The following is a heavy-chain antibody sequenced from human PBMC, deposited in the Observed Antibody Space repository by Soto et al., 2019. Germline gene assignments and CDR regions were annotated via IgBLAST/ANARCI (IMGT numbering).Heavy chain of an antibody. J-gene: IGHJ5*02. V-gene: IGHV1-69*13. Sequence: ASVKVSCKASGGTFSSYGISWARQAPGQGLEWMGGIIPIFGTADYAQKFQGRLTITADESTTTAYMEMSSLRSEDTAVYYCARDGRYCGSSSCYVGLYNWFDPWGQGTLVTVSS. CDR1: GGTFSSYG. CDR2: IIPIFGTA. D-gene: IGHD2-2*01. CDR3: ARDGRYCGSSSCYVGLYNWFDP.